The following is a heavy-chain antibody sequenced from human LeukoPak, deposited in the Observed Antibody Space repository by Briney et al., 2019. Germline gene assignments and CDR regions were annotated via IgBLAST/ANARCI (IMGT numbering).Heavy chain of an antibody. V-gene: IGHV4-39*03. CDR1: GGSLSSSSYY. CDR3: GRGGSSGSYYTVVVRTKAFDI. D-gene: IGHD3-10*01. J-gene: IGHJ3*02. CDR2: IYYSGST. Sequence: PSGRLSLTRTFSGGSLSSSSYYWGWARQPPGEGREWLGCIYYSGSTYNNPSLKGRVTISVDTSKNQFCRKQSSPTAAGPGVNFRGRGGSSGSYYTVVVRTKAFDISGQGTMVTVSA.